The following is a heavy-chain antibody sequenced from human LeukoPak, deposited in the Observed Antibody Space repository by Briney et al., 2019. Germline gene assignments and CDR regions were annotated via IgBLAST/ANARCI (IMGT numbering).Heavy chain of an antibody. D-gene: IGHD3-22*01. V-gene: IGHV3-30*04. Sequence: GGSLRLSCAVSGFTFSTYAMHWVRQAPGKGLEWVAFISYDGTVKYYADSVRGRFTISRDNSKNTVYLQMNSLRAEDTAVYYCARDLSSYYCIDYWGQGTLVTVSS. CDR2: ISYDGTVK. CDR3: ARDLSSYYCIDY. J-gene: IGHJ4*02. CDR1: GFTFSTYA.